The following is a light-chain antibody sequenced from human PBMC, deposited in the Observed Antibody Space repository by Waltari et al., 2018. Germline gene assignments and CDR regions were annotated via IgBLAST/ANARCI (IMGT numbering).Light chain of an antibody. Sequence: QSALTQPASVSGSPGQSITISCTGTSSGFGHNSFFSWYQHHPGKAPKLIIYEGSKRPSGISNRFSGFRAGNMASLTISGLQAEDEADYYCCSYATYSPVLLGGGTKLTVL. V-gene: IGLV2-23*01. CDR3: CSYATYSPVL. J-gene: IGLJ2*01. CDR2: EGS. CDR1: SSGFGHNSF.